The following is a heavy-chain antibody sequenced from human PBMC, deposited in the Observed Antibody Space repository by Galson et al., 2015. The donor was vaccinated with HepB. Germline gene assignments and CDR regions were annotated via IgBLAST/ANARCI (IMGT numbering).Heavy chain of an antibody. CDR2: ISGYSGNT. Sequence: SCKASGYIFSNYGIGWVRQAPGQGLEWMGWISGYSGNTNYAENFQVRVTLTTDTSTTTSYMELRSLRFDDTAIYYCARVGTAAGFLDFWGQGTLVTVSS. D-gene: IGHD6-13*01. J-gene: IGHJ4*02. CDR3: ARVGTAAGFLDF. CDR1: GYIFSNYG. V-gene: IGHV1-18*01.